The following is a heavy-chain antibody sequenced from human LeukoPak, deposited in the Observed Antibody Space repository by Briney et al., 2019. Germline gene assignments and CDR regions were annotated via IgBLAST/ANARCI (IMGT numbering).Heavy chain of an antibody. Sequence: SETLSLTCTVSGGSISSYYWSWIRQPPGKGLEWIGYIYYSGSTNYNPSLKSRVTISVDTSKNQFSLKLSSVTAADTAVYYCARVPGGHSSGWFSDWYFDLWGRGTLVTVSS. CDR3: ARVPGGHSSGWFSDWYFDL. CDR1: GGSISSYY. V-gene: IGHV4-59*01. D-gene: IGHD6-19*01. J-gene: IGHJ2*01. CDR2: IYYSGST.